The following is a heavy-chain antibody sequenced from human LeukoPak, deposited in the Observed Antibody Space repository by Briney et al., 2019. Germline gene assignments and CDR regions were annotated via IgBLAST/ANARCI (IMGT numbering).Heavy chain of an antibody. CDR1: GYSFTNYG. CDR3: ARDPSLGLYTGGMEAFDI. D-gene: IGHD3-16*01. J-gene: IGHJ3*02. V-gene: IGHV1-18*01. CDR2: ISVYNGNT. Sequence: GASVKVSCKASGYSFTNYGISWVRQAPGQGLEWMSWISVYNGNTNYAQMFQGRVTMTTDTSTSTAYMELRSLRSDDTAMYYCARDPSLGLYTGGMEAFDIWGQGTMVTVSS.